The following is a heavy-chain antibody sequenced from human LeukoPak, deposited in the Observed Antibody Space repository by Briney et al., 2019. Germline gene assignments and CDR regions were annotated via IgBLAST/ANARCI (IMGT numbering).Heavy chain of an antibody. CDR2: IIPIFGTA. Sequence: ASVKVSCKASGRTFSSYAISWVRQAPGQGLEWMGGIIPIFGTANYAQKFQGRVTITTDESTSTAYMELSSLRSEDTAIYYCARVGGYSFAQGGYYYFGMDVWGQGTTVTVSS. CDR1: GRTFSSYA. J-gene: IGHJ6*02. CDR3: ARVGGYSFAQGGYYYFGMDV. D-gene: IGHD5-12*01. V-gene: IGHV1-69*05.